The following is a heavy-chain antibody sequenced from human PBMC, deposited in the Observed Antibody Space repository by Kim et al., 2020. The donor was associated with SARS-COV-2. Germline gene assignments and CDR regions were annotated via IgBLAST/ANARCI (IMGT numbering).Heavy chain of an antibody. CDR2: VYYSGST. V-gene: IGHV4-39*07. Sequence: SETLSLTCTFSGGYFSSTDFYWGWIRQPPGKGLEWIGTVYYSGSTSYNPSLKSRVSISVDTSKTQLSLKLNSVTAADTAIYYCARDTFSSKHFYHWGQGSLVTVSS. CDR3: ARDTFSSKHFYH. J-gene: IGHJ4*02. CDR1: GGYFSSTDFY. D-gene: IGHD6-13*01.